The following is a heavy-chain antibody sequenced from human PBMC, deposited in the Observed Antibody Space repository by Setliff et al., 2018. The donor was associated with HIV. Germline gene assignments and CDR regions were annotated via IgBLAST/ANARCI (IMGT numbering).Heavy chain of an antibody. D-gene: IGHD3-10*01. J-gene: IGHJ4*02. CDR3: ARGSPIVWFGEFLYPEIDY. Sequence: SVKVSCKASGDTFSTFAIIWVRQAPGQGLEWMGGIIPKSNTPDYAQIFKGRLTITADEYTSTAHMELVGLTSDDTAVYYCARGSPIVWFGEFLYPEIDYWGQGSLVTVSS. CDR1: GDTFSTFA. CDR2: IIPKSNTP. V-gene: IGHV1-69*13.